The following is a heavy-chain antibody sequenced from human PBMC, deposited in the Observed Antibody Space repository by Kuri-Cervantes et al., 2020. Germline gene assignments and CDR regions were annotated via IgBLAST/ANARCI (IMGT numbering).Heavy chain of an antibody. V-gene: IGHV3-49*04. D-gene: IGHD3-10*01. CDR1: GFTFGDYA. Sequence: GGSLRLSCTASGFTFGDYAMSWVRQAPGKGLEWVGFIRSKAYGGTTEYAASVKGRFTISRDDSKSIAYLQMNSLKTEDTAVYYCTREAQYYDYWGQGTLVTVSS. CDR2: IRSKAYGGTT. CDR3: TREAQYYDY. J-gene: IGHJ4*02.